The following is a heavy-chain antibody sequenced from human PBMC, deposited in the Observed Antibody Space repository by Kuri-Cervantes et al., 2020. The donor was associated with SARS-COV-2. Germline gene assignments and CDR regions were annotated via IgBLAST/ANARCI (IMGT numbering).Heavy chain of an antibody. CDR3: AKDTSPWDSRYHAIDV. Sequence: GGSLRLSCAASGFTFSSYAMHWVRQAPGKGLEWVAVISYDGSNKYYADSVKGRFTISRDNSKNTLYLQMNSLRAEDTAVYYCAKDTSPWDSRYHAIDVWGQGNTVHGAS. V-gene: IGHV3-30-3*01. CDR2: ISYDGSNK. J-gene: IGHJ6*01. D-gene: IGHD2-2*01. CDR1: GFTFSSYA.